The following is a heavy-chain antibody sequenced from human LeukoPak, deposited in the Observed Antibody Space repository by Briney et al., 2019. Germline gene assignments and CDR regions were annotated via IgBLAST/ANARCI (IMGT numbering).Heavy chain of an antibody. V-gene: IGHV3-53*01. J-gene: IGHJ3*02. CDR3: ARWGVGWLQFSDAFDI. D-gene: IGHD5-24*01. Sequence: GGSLRLSCTVSGFTVSSNSMSWVRQAPGKGLEWVSFIYSSVTHYADSVKGRFTISRDNSKNTVYLQMNSLRAEDTAVYYCARWGVGWLQFSDAFDIWGQGTMVTVSS. CDR2: IYSSVT. CDR1: GFTVSSNS.